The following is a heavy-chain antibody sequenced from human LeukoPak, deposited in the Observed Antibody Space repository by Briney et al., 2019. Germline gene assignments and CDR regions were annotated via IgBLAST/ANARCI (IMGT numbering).Heavy chain of an antibody. CDR2: IDARGDDT. V-gene: IGHV3-23*01. Sequence: GGSLRLSCAASGFTFNNYAMTWVRQAPGKGLEWVSAIDARGDDTFYADFVRGRFTVSRDNVKNMVHLQMTSLRAEASAFYYCAKSLRYFYGVDVWGRGTTVTVSS. CDR1: GFTFNNYA. D-gene: IGHD3-9*01. J-gene: IGHJ6*04. CDR3: AKSLRYFYGVDV.